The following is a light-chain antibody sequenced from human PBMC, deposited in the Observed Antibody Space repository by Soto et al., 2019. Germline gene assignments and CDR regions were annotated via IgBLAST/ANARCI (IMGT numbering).Light chain of an antibody. CDR1: QSVSTN. V-gene: IGKV3-15*01. CDR3: QQYKDWPRA. CDR2: GAS. J-gene: IGKJ2*01. Sequence: EIVMTQSPATLSVSPGEGATLSCRASQSVSTNLAWYQQKPGQAPRLLIYGASTRAAGIPARFSGSGSGTEFPLPISGLQSEEFAVYYCQQYKDWPRAFGQGTKLEIK.